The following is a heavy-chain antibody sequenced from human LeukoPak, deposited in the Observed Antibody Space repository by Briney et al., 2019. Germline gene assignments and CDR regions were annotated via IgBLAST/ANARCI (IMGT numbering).Heavy chain of an antibody. CDR3: AKAQKYYDSSGPPGAFDI. J-gene: IGHJ3*02. V-gene: IGHV3-30*18. CDR1: GFTFSSYG. D-gene: IGHD3-22*01. Sequence: GGSLRLSCAASGFTFSSYGMHWVRQAPGKGLEWVAVISYDGSNKYYADSVKGRFTISRDNSKNTLYLQMNSLRAEDTAVYYCAKAQKYYDSSGPPGAFDIWGRGTMVTVSS. CDR2: ISYDGSNK.